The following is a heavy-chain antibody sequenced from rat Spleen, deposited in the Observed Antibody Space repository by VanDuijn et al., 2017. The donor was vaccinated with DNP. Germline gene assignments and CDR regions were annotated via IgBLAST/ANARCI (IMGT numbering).Heavy chain of an antibody. CDR2: ILFDGTRT. J-gene: IGHJ3*01. V-gene: IGHV5S10*01. CDR1: GFNFSDYN. Sequence: EVQLVESGGGLVQPGRSVKLSCAASGFNFSDYNMAWVRQTTKKGLEWVTSILFDGTRTYYRDSVKGRFTISRDNAKRTQYLQMDSLRSEDTATYYCVTHPSWFGYWGQGTLDTVSS. CDR3: VTHPSWFGY.